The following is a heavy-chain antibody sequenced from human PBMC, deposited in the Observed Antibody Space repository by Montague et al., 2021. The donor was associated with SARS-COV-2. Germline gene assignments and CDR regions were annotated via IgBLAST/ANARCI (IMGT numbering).Heavy chain of an antibody. D-gene: IGHD3-22*01. CDR3: ARVQGITMIVVVIGAFDI. Sequence: TLSLTCTVSGGSISSGGYYWSWIRQHPGKGLEWIGYIYYSGSTYYNPSLKSRVTISVDTSKNQFSLKLSSVTAADTAVYYCARVQGITMIVVVIGAFDIWGQGKMVTVSS. J-gene: IGHJ3*02. V-gene: IGHV4-31*03. CDR2: IYYSGST. CDR1: GGSISSGGYY.